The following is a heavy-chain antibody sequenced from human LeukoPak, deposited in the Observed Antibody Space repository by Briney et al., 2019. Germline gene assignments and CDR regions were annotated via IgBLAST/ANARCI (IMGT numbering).Heavy chain of an antibody. CDR1: GGSISRGDYY. Sequence: SQTLSLTCSVSGGSISRGDYYWSWIRQPPGKGLEWIGYIYYSGSTYYNPSLKSRVTISVDTSKNQFSLRLTSVTAADTAVYYCASGGYSYGYTGYYFDYWGQGTLVTVSS. J-gene: IGHJ4*02. CDR3: ASGGYSYGYTGYYFDY. V-gene: IGHV4-30-4*08. D-gene: IGHD5-18*01. CDR2: IYYSGST.